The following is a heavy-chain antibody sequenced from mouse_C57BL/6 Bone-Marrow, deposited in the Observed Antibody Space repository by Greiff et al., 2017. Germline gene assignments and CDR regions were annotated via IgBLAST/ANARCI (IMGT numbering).Heavy chain of an antibody. CDR2: ISGGGGNT. Sequence: EVKVEESGGGLVKPGGSLKLSCAASGFTFSSYTMSWVRQTPEKRLEWVATISGGGGNTYYPDSVKGRFTISRDNAKNTLYLQMSSLRSEDTAWYYCARRGVKNYYAMDYWGQGTSVTVSS. V-gene: IGHV5-9*01. D-gene: IGHD2-2*01. CDR1: GFTFSSYT. J-gene: IGHJ4*01. CDR3: ARRGVKNYYAMDY.